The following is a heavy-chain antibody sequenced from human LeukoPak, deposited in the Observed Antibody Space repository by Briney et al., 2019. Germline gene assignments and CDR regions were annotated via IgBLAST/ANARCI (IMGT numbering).Heavy chain of an antibody. CDR3: ARHRYSSAWSVVDY. CDR1: GXSISTYY. V-gene: IGHV4-59*08. Sequence: SETLSLTWTVSGXSISTYYRSWIRQPPGKGLESIGNIYYSGSTNYNPSLKSRVTISVDTSKNQFSLKLTAVTAADTAVYYCARHRYSSAWSVVDYWGQGTLVTVSS. CDR2: IYYSGST. D-gene: IGHD6-19*01. J-gene: IGHJ4*02.